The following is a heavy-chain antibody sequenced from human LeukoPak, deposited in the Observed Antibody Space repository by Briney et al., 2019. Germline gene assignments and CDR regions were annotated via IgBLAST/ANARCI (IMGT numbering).Heavy chain of an antibody. J-gene: IGHJ6*03. V-gene: IGHV4-59*01. CDR1: GGSISSYY. D-gene: IGHD3-3*02. Sequence: PSETLSLTCTVSGGSISSYYWSWIRQPPGKGLEWIGYIYYSGSTNYNPSLKSRVTISVDTSKNQFSLKLSSVTAADTAVYYCARVTAGSSISYYMDVWGKGTTVTVSS. CDR2: IYYSGST. CDR3: ARVTAGSSISYYMDV.